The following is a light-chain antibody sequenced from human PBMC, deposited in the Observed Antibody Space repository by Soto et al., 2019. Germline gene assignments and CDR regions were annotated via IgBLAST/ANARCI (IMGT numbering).Light chain of an antibody. CDR1: QDISTY. Sequence: DLQMTQSPSSLSASAGDRVTITCRASQDISTYLSWYQQKPGKAPKVLIFTASTLQSGVPSRFSGSGSGTDFTLTISSLQPEDFATYYCQQNYRTPRTFGQGTKVEIK. J-gene: IGKJ1*01. CDR2: TAS. V-gene: IGKV1-39*01. CDR3: QQNYRTPRT.